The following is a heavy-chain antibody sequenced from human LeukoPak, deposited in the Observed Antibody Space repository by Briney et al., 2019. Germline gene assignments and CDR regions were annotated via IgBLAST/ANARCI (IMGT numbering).Heavy chain of an antibody. D-gene: IGHD1-14*01. J-gene: IGHJ4*02. V-gene: IGHV3-53*01. CDR3: TRDRSRAEDD. Sequence: GGSLRLSCAASGFTVSTYYMTWVRQAPGKGLECVSVIYSGGSTYYADSVKGRFTISRDNANNLLYLQMNSLRGEDTAVYYCTRDRSRAEDDWGQGTLVTVSS. CDR1: GFTVSTYY. CDR2: IYSGGST.